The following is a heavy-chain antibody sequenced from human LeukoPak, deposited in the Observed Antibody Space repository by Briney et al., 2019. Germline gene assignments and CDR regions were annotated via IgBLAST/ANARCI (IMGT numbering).Heavy chain of an antibody. CDR1: GYTFRAFP. D-gene: IGHD6-13*01. Sequence: GASVKVSCKASGYTFRAFPLHWVRQAPGQGLEWMGWINPNSGGTNYAQKFQGRVTMTRDTSISTAYMELSRLRSDDTAVYYCARDLQSIAAAGIDYWGQGTLVTVSS. CDR2: INPNSGGT. V-gene: IGHV1-2*02. J-gene: IGHJ4*02. CDR3: ARDLQSIAAAGIDY.